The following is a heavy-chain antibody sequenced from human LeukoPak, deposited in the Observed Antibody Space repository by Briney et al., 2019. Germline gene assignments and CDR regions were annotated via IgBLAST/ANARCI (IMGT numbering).Heavy chain of an antibody. V-gene: IGHV5-51*01. J-gene: IGHJ3*02. CDR1: GYSFTSYW. D-gene: IGHD3-9*01. CDR2: IYPGDSDT. Sequence: GESLKISCKGSGYSFTSYWIGWVRQMPGKGLEWMGIIYPGDSDTRYSPSFQGQVTISADKSISTAYLQWSSLKASDTAMYYCATQTILTGYSGAFDIWGQGTMVTVSP. CDR3: ATQTILTGYSGAFDI.